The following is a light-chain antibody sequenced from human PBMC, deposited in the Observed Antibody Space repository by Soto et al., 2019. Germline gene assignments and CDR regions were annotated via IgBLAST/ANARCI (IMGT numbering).Light chain of an antibody. CDR1: QSLLLSNGYNS. CDR3: LQARQTPYT. V-gene: IGKV2-28*01. CDR2: FGS. J-gene: IGKJ2*01. Sequence: DLVMTQSPLSLPVTPGEPASISCRSSQSLLLSNGYNSLDWYLQKPGQSPQLLIYFGSNRASGVSDRFSGSGSGTDFTLRISRVEAEDVGVYYCLQARQTPYTFGPGTKLEIK.